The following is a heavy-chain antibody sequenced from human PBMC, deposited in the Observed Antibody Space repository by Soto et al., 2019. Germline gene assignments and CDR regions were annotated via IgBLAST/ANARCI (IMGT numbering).Heavy chain of an antibody. V-gene: IGHV3-9*01. CDR2: ITLNGKIT. D-gene: IGHD2-21*01. CDR3: AKGGPDAFCGGGRCYFES. Sequence: EVHLVDSGGGLTQPGRSLRLSCAASGFTFDDVAMHWVRRVPGKGLEWVSSITLNGKITGYADSVKGRFFISSNNAKNSLYLQMNSLRREDTALYYCAKGGPDAFCGGGRCYFESWGQGTQVTVSS. J-gene: IGHJ4*02. CDR1: GFTFDDVA.